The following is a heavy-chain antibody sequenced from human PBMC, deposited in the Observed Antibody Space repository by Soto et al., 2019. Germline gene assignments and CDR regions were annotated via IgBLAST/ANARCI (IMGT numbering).Heavy chain of an antibody. J-gene: IGHJ6*03. D-gene: IGHD2-15*01. CDR3: ARGHWDCSGGSCYSSWSYYYYYMDV. V-gene: IGHV4-34*01. CDR2: INHSGST. Sequence: SETLSLTCAVYGGSFSGCYWSWIRQPPGKGLEWIGEINHSGSTNYNPSLKSRFTVSVDTSKNQFSLKLSSVTAADTAVYYCARGHWDCSGGSCYSSWSYYYYYMDVWGKGTTVTVSS. CDR1: GGSFSGCY.